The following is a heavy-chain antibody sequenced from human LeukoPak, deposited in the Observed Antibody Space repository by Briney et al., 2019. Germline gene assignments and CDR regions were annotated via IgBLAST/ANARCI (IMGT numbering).Heavy chain of an antibody. D-gene: IGHD3-3*01. CDR1: GFTVSSNY. V-gene: IGHV3-23*01. Sequence: GGSLRLSCAASGFTVSSNYMSWVRQAPGKGLEWVSAIGGSGGSTYYADSVKGRFTISRDNSKNTLYLQMNSLRAEDTAVYYCAKVQNYDFWSGYYLPLYYFDYWGQGTLVTVSS. J-gene: IGHJ4*02. CDR3: AKVQNYDFWSGYYLPLYYFDY. CDR2: IGGSGGST.